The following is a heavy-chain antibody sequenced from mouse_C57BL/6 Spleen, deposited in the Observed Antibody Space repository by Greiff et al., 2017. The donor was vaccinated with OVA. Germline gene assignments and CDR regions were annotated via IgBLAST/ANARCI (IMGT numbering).Heavy chain of an antibody. CDR2: IYPGDGDT. J-gene: IGHJ4*01. Sequence: VKLMESGPELVKPGASVKISCKASGYAFSSSWMNWVKQRPGKGLEWIGRIYPGDGDTNYNGKFKGKATLTADKSSSTAYMQLSSLTSEDSAVYFCARGAYYSNSYAMDDWGQGTSVTVSS. CDR3: ARGAYYSNSYAMDD. V-gene: IGHV1-82*01. CDR1: GYAFSSSW. D-gene: IGHD2-5*01.